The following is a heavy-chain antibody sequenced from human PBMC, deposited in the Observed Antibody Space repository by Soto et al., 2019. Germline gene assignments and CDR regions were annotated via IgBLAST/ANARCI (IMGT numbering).Heavy chain of an antibody. V-gene: IGHV1-2*04. CDR3: ARDVATAGCTLSMDV. J-gene: IGHJ6*02. CDR2: INPNSGGT. CDR1: GYTFTGYY. Sequence: ASVKVSCKASGYTFTGYYMHWVRQAPGQGLEWMGWINPNSGGTNYAQKFQGWVTMTRDTSISTAYMELSRLRSDDTAVYYCARDVATAGCTLSMDVWGQGXTVTVYS. D-gene: IGHD5-12*01.